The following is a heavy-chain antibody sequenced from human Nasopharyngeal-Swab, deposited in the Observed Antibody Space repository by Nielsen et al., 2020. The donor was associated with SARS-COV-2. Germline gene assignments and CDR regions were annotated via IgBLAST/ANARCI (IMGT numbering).Heavy chain of an antibody. V-gene: IGHV3-11*06. Sequence: GESLKISCAASGFTFSDYYMSWIRQAPGKGLEWVSYISSSSSYIYYADSVKGRFTISRDNAKNSLYLQMNSLRAEDTAVYYCARGPRGVYSGSYYDYWGQGTLVTVSS. J-gene: IGHJ4*02. CDR2: ISSSSSYI. CDR3: ARGPRGVYSGSYYDY. D-gene: IGHD1-26*01. CDR1: GFTFSDYY.